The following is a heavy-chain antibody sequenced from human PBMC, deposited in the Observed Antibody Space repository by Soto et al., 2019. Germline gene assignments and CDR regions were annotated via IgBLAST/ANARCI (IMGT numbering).Heavy chain of an antibody. CDR2: ISGGGGST. J-gene: IGHJ4*02. CDR1: GFTFRNFA. D-gene: IGHD2-2*01. V-gene: IGHV3-23*01. Sequence: EVQLLESGGGLVQPGESLRLSCVASGFTFRNFAMSWVRQAPGKGLEWVSGISGGGGSTYYADPVRGGFAISRDNSENTLYLQMNSLRAEDTALYFCAKAIGDIVVEPAALRLDHWGQGALVIVSS. CDR3: AKAIGDIVVEPAALRLDH.